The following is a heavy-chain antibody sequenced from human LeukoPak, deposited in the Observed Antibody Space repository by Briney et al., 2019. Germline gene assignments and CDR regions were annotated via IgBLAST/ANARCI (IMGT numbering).Heavy chain of an antibody. J-gene: IGHJ4*02. CDR2: ISYDGSNK. Sequence: GGSLRLSCAASGFTFSSYAMHWVRQAPGKGLEWVAVISYDGSNKYYADSVKGRFTISRDNSKNTLYLQMNSLRAEDAAVYYCARDLSPSYKRYCSSTSCYGPFDYWGQGTLVTVSS. V-gene: IGHV3-30*04. D-gene: IGHD2-2*01. CDR3: ARDLSPSYKRYCSSTSCYGPFDY. CDR1: GFTFSSYA.